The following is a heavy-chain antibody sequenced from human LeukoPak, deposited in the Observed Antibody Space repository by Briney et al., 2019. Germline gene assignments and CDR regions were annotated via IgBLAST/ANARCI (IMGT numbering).Heavy chain of an antibody. CDR2: IYTSGST. J-gene: IGHJ4*02. Sequence: SETLSLTCTVSGGSISSYYGSWIRQPAGKGLEWMGRIYTSGSTNYNPSLKSRVTMSVDTSKNQFSLKLSSVTAADTAVYYCAGLYYYGSGSSFDYWGQGTLVTVSS. D-gene: IGHD3-10*01. V-gene: IGHV4-4*07. CDR3: AGLYYYGSGSSFDY. CDR1: GGSISSYY.